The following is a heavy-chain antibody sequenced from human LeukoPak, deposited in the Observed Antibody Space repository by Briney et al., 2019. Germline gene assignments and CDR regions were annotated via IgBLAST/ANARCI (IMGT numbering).Heavy chain of an antibody. J-gene: IGHJ4*02. CDR1: VFTFSTYW. CDR3: ARDYAGSPDY. CDR2: INGDGSTT. Sequence: GWSLRLSCTASVFTFSTYWINWVRQSPGKGLVWVALINGDGSTTTHADSVKGRFTISRDNAKNTAYLQMNSLRDEDTAVYYCARDYAGSPDYWGQGTLVTVSA. V-gene: IGHV3-74*03. D-gene: IGHD3-10*01.